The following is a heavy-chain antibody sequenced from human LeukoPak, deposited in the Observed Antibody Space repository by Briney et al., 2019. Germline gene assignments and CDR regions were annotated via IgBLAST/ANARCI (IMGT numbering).Heavy chain of an antibody. CDR2: ISGSGGST. CDR3: AKDREDAEYYFDY. J-gene: IGHJ4*02. CDR1: GFTFSSYA. Sequence: GGSLRLSCAASGFTFSSYAMSWVRQAPGKGLEWVSAISGSGGSTYYTDSVKGRFTISRDNSKNTLYLQMNSLRAEDTAVYYCAKDREDAEYYFDYWGQGTLVTVSS. D-gene: IGHD2-2*01. V-gene: IGHV3-23*01.